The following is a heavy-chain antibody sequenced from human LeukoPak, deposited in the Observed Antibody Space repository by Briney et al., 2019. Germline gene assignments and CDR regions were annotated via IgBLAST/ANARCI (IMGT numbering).Heavy chain of an antibody. CDR2: IYSGGST. Sequence: GGSLRLSCAASGFTVSSNYMSWVRQAPGKGLEWVSVIYSGGSTYYSDSVKGRFTISRDNSRNTLYLQMNSLRVEDTAVYYCTTDRPSRVAVAGIIDFWGQGTLVTVSS. CDR1: GFTVSSNY. V-gene: IGHV3-53*01. CDR3: TTDRPSRVAVAGIIDF. D-gene: IGHD6-19*01. J-gene: IGHJ4*02.